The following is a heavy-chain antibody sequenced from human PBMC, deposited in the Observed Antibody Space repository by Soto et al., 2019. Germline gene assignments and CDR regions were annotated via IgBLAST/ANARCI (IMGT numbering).Heavy chain of an antibody. D-gene: IGHD1-26*01. CDR1: GYTFTNYG. Sequence: ASVKVSCKAAGYTFTNYGISWVRQAPGQGLEWMGWIVTYNGNTQSTQELQGRVTINPDTSKNQFSLHLNSVTPEDTAVYYCVRLIGNSWLDFWGQGTLVTVSS. J-gene: IGHJ5*01. CDR3: VRLIGNSWLDF. CDR2: IVTYNGNT. V-gene: IGHV1-18*01.